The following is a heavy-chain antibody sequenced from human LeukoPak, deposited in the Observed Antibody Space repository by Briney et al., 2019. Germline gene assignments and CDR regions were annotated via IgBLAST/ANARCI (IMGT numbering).Heavy chain of an antibody. CDR3: TRDGSGWSVY. V-gene: IGHV3-7*01. CDR1: GFDFSTSW. Sequence: PGGSLRLSCAASGFDFSTSWMGWVRQAPGKGLEWVINISPDGNERYSVDSVKGRFTISRDNAENSLYLQIKGLEVEDTAMYYCTRDGSGWSVYWGQGALVTVSS. D-gene: IGHD6-19*01. CDR2: ISPDGNER. J-gene: IGHJ4*02.